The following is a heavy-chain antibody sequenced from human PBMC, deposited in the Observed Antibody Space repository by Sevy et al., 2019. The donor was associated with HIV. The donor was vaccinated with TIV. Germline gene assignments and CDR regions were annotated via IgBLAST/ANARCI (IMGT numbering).Heavy chain of an antibody. CDR2: ISDDGRST. D-gene: IGHD3-3*01. CDR3: ARDSVTVSGIVLYALDI. CDR1: GFTFGSYW. J-gene: IGHJ3*02. V-gene: IGHV3-74*01. Sequence: GGSLRLTCGASGFTFGSYWMHWVRQVPGKGLEWVSRISDDGRSTTYADSVRGRFTISRDNAKNTLYLQRNGLRADDTAVYYCARDSVTVSGIVLYALDIWGQGTMVTVSS.